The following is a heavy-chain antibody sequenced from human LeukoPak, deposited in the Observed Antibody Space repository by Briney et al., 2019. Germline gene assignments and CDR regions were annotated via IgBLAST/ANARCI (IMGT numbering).Heavy chain of an antibody. J-gene: IGHJ4*02. CDR3: ARDQQDLSGSYSLTFDY. Sequence: GRSLRLSCAASGFTFNSYAMHRVRQAPGKGLEWVAVISYDGSNKYHADSVKGRFTISRDNSKNTLYLQMTGLRAEDTAVYYCARDQQDLSGSYSLTFDYWGQGTLVTVSS. CDR1: GFTFNSYA. D-gene: IGHD1-26*01. V-gene: IGHV3-30-3*01. CDR2: ISYDGSNK.